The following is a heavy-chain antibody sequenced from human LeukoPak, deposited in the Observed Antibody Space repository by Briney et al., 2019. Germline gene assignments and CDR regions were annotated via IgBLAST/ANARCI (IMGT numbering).Heavy chain of an antibody. D-gene: IGHD3-22*01. Sequence: PGRSLRLSCAASGFTFSSYGMHWVRQAPGKGLEWVAVISYDGSNKYYADSVKGRFTISRDNSKNSLYLQMNSLRAEDTALYYCARRAMIVVATPAVDYWGQGTLVTVSS. CDR2: ISYDGSNK. J-gene: IGHJ4*02. V-gene: IGHV3-30*03. CDR1: GFTFSSYG. CDR3: ARRAMIVVATPAVDY.